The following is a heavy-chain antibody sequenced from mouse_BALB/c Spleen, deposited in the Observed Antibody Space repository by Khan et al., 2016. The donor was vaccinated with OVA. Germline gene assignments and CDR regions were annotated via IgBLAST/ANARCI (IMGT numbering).Heavy chain of an antibody. CDR2: IDPYYGGT. Sequence: VQLQQSGPELEKPGASVKISCKASGYSFTGYNMNWVKQNNGKSLEWIGNIDPYYGGTTYNQKFKGKATLTVDKTSSTAYMQLKSLTSEDSAVYYYARGYGNYLDWYFDVWGAGTTVTVSS. D-gene: IGHD2-1*01. V-gene: IGHV1-39*01. J-gene: IGHJ1*01. CDR3: ARGYGNYLDWYFDV. CDR1: GYSFTGYN.